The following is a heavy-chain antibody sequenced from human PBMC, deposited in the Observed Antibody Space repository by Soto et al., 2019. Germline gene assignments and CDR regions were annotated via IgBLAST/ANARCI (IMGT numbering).Heavy chain of an antibody. CDR2: IYKSATT. J-gene: IGHJ5*01. Sequence: SETLSLTCSVSGDSISTVDYFWAWIRQPPGQALEYIGYIYKSATTYYNPSFEGRVAISLDTSKSHFSLNVTSVTAADTAVYFCARGRYCLTGRCFPNWFDSWGQGTLVTVS. CDR1: GDSISTVDYF. V-gene: IGHV4-30-4*01. CDR3: ARGRYCLTGRCFPNWFDS. D-gene: IGHD2-15*01.